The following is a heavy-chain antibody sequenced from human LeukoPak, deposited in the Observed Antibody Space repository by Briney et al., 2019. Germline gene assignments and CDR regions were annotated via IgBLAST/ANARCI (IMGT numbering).Heavy chain of an antibody. J-gene: IGHJ5*02. D-gene: IGHD3-10*01. Sequence: EASVKVSCKASGGTFSSYAISWVRQAPGQGLEWMGGIIPIFGTANYAQKFRGRVTITADKSTSTAYMELSSLRSEDTAVYYCARDHSYYGSGSSPRFDPWGQGTLVTVSS. CDR2: IIPIFGTA. V-gene: IGHV1-69*06. CDR3: ARDHSYYGSGSSPRFDP. CDR1: GGTFSSYA.